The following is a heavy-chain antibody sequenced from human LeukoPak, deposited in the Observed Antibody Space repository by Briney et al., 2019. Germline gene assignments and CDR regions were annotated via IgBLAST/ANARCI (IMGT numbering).Heavy chain of an antibody. CDR3: ARAVYCGGDCYSGAFDI. CDR2: IYYSGST. CDR1: GGSISSYY. D-gene: IGHD2-21*02. V-gene: IGHV4-59*01. Sequence: SETLSLTCTVSGGSISSYYWSWIRQPPGKGLEWIGYIYYSGSTNYNPPLKSRVTISVDTSKNQFSLKLSSVTAADTAVYYCARAVYCGGDCYSGAFDIWGQGTMVTVSS. J-gene: IGHJ3*02.